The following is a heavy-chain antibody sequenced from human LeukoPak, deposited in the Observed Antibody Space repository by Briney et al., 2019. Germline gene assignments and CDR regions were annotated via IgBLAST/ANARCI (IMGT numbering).Heavy chain of an antibody. Sequence: GGSLRLSCAASGFTFSRYSMNWVRQAPGKGLEWVSYISGSSSVIYYADSVKGRFTISRDNAKNSLYLQMNSLRAEDTAVYYCARDEVGVRDDYYYGMDVWGQGTTVTVSS. V-gene: IGHV3-48*04. CDR1: GFTFSRYS. CDR2: ISGSSSVI. D-gene: IGHD3-10*01. CDR3: ARDEVGVRDDYYYGMDV. J-gene: IGHJ6*02.